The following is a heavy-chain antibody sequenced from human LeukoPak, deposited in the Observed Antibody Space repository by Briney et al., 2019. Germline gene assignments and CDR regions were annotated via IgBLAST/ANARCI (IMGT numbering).Heavy chain of an antibody. CDR3: ARDLSSPRRYSGSYPDAFDI. CDR1: GGSISSGGYY. J-gene: IGHJ3*02. CDR2: IYHSGST. Sequence: PSETLSLTCTVSGGSISSGGYYWSWIRQPPGKGLEWIGYIYHSGSTYYNPSLKSRVTISVDRSKNQFSLKLSSVTAADTAVYYCARDLSSPRRYSGSYPDAFDIWGQGTMVTVSS. D-gene: IGHD1-26*01. V-gene: IGHV4-30-2*01.